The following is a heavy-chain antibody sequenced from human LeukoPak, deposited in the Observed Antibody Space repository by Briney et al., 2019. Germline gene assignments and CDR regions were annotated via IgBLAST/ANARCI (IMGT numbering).Heavy chain of an antibody. CDR3: ARDEAGATTEFDS. Sequence: AGGSLRLSCVASGFTFSSYEMNWVRQAPGKGLEWVSYISPSGSDIKYADSVKSRFSISRDNAMNSLYLQMSSLRADDTAVYYCARDEAGATTEFDSWGQGTLVTVSS. D-gene: IGHD1-26*01. CDR2: ISPSGSDI. V-gene: IGHV3-48*03. CDR1: GFTFSSYE. J-gene: IGHJ4*02.